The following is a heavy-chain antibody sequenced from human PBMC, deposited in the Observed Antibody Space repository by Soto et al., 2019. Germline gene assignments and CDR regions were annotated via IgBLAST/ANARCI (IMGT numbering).Heavy chain of an antibody. Sequence: GSLRLSCAASGFTFSSYDMSWVRQAPGKGLEWVSGVSASGSITSYADSAKGRFTISRDNAKNTVSLQMSSLRAEDTAVYFCAKGDCSGGRCYRGFDYWGQGTLVTVSS. CDR2: VSASGSIT. D-gene: IGHD2-15*01. V-gene: IGHV3-23*01. CDR3: AKGDCSGGRCYRGFDY. CDR1: GFTFSSYD. J-gene: IGHJ4*02.